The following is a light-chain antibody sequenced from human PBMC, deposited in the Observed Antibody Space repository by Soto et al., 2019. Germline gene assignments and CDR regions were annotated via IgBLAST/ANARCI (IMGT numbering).Light chain of an antibody. J-gene: IGLJ3*02. CDR3: CSYAGSFTYWV. CDR1: SSDVGGYNY. V-gene: IGLV2-11*01. Sequence: QSVLTQPRSVSGSPGQSVTISCTGTSSDVGGYNYVSWYQQHPGKAPKVMIYDVSKRPSGVPDRFSGSKSGNTASLTIFGLQAEDEADYYCCSYAGSFTYWVFGGGTMLTVL. CDR2: DVS.